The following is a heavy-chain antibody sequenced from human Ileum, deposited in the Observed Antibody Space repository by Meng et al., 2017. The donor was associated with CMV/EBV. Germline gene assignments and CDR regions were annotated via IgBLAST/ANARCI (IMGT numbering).Heavy chain of an antibody. Sequence: QLHLVQSGAEVKQPGASVKVSCKSSGYTFTDHYIHWVRQAPGQGLEWMGWMSPNTGNTGYAHKFKGRVTMTRNTSISTAYMELSSLRSEDTAVYYCARGWVLETWGQGTLVTVSS. CDR1: GYTFTDHY. CDR2: MSPNTGNT. V-gene: IGHV1-8*02. J-gene: IGHJ5*02. CDR3: ARGWVLET. D-gene: IGHD1-26*01.